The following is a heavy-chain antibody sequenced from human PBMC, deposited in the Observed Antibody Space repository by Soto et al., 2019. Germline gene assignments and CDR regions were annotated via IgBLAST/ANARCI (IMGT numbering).Heavy chain of an antibody. CDR1: GYSFTSYW. CDR3: ARHLGLTPLW. V-gene: IGHV5-10-1*01. J-gene: IGHJ4*02. D-gene: IGHD1-26*01. Sequence: PGESLKISCKGSGYSFTSYWISWVRQMPGKGLEWMGRIDPSDSYTNYSPSFQGHVTISADKSIITAYLQWSSLKASDTAMYYCARHLGLTPLWWGQGTLVTVSS. CDR2: IDPSDSYT.